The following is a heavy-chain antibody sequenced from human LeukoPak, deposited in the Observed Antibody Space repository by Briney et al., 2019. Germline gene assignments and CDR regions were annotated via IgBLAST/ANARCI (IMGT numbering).Heavy chain of an antibody. CDR2: INPNSGGT. D-gene: IGHD6-19*01. V-gene: IGHV1-2*02. CDR1: RYTFTGYY. Sequence: GASVKVSCKASRYTFTGYYMHWVRQAPGQGLEWMGWINPNSGGTNYAQKFQGRVTMTRDTSTSTAYMELSSLRSEDTAVYYCATIRFTLGRVGGWSPGPFDYWGQGTLVTVSS. CDR3: ATIRFTLGRVGGWSPGPFDY. J-gene: IGHJ4*02.